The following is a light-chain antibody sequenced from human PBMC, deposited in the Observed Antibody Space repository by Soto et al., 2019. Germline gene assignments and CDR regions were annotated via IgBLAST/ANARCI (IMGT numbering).Light chain of an antibody. V-gene: IGKV1-5*01. CDR2: DAS. Sequence: DIQMTQSPSSLSASVGDRVTITCLAIQTISTWMAWYQQKPGKAPRLLVYDASTLQSGVASRFSGSGSGTEFTLIISGLQPDDSATYYCQQYTNTNNPWMFGQGAKVDIK. CDR1: QTISTW. J-gene: IGKJ1*01. CDR3: QQYTNTNNPWM.